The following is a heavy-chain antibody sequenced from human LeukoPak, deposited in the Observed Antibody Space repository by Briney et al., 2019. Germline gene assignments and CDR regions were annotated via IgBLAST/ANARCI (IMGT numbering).Heavy chain of an antibody. CDR1: GFSFSNYG. Sequence: GGSLRLSCAASGFSFSNYGMHWVRQAPGKGLEWVAVIWYDGSKSFYADSVKGRLTVSRDNSKNTLYLQMNSLRAEDTAVYYCAREGNDILTGNYYYYGMDVWGQGTTVTVSS. V-gene: IGHV3-33*01. J-gene: IGHJ6*02. CDR2: IWYDGSKS. CDR3: AREGNDILTGNYYYYGMDV. D-gene: IGHD3-9*01.